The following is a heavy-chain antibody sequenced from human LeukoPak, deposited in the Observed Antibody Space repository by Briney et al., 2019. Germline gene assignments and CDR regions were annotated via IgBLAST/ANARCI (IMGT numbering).Heavy chain of an antibody. CDR3: AGGYCSSTSCYLYWFDP. D-gene: IGHD2-2*01. Sequence: ASVKVSCKASGGTFSSYTISWVRQAPGQGLEWMGRIITILGIANYAQKFQGRVTITADKSTSTAYMELSSLRSEDTAVYYCAGGYCSSTSCYLYWFDPWGQGTLVTVSS. J-gene: IGHJ5*02. CDR2: IITILGIA. CDR1: GGTFSSYT. V-gene: IGHV1-69*02.